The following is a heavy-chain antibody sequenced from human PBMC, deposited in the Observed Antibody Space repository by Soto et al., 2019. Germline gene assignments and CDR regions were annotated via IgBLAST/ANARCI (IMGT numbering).Heavy chain of an antibody. Sequence: GGSLRLSCAASGFTFSSYGMHWVRQAPGKGLEWVAVISYDGSNKYYADSVKGRFTISRDNSKNTLYLQMNSLRAEDTAVYYCAKDRALYGDYVFLYYYGTDVWGQGTTVTVSS. CDR2: ISYDGSNK. D-gene: IGHD4-17*01. CDR3: AKDRALYGDYVFLYYYGTDV. CDR1: GFTFSSYG. V-gene: IGHV3-30*18. J-gene: IGHJ6*02.